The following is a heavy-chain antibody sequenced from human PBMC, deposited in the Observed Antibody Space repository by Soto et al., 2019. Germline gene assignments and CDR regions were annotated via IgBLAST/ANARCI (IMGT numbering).Heavy chain of an antibody. Sequence: EVELLESGGGLVQPGGSLRLSCAASGFTFSNHAMRWVRQAPGKGLEWVSAVNFRGDGTYYADSVKGRFTTSRDNSRDTVYLEMNSLRVEDTAVYYCAKDACAGDCYLDSWGQGTLVTVSS. CDR2: VNFRGDGT. V-gene: IGHV3-23*01. J-gene: IGHJ4*02. CDR3: AKDACAGDCYLDS. D-gene: IGHD2-21*02. CDR1: GFTFSNHA.